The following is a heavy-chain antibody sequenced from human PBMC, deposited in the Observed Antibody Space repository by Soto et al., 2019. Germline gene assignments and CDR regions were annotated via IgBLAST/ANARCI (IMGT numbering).Heavy chain of an antibody. D-gene: IGHD6-13*01. Sequence: SETLSLTCTVSGGSISSSSSYWGWIRQPPGKGLEWIGTIYSGSTYYNPSLKSRVTISVDTSKNQFSLKLSSVAAADTAIYFCATTRGIAVGGSFDYWGKGTLVTVSS. CDR3: ATTRGIAVGGSFDY. CDR2: IYSGST. V-gene: IGHV4-39*01. CDR1: GGSISSSSSY. J-gene: IGHJ4*02.